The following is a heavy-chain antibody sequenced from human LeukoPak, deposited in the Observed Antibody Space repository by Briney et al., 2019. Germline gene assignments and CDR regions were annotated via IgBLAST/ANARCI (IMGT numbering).Heavy chain of an antibody. CDR1: GYTFTSYD. V-gene: IGHV1-8*01. Sequence: GASVKVSCKASGYTFTSYDINWVRQATGQGLEWMGWMNPNSGNTGYAQKFQGRVTMTRNTSISTAYVELSSLRSEDTAVYYCARANTMVRGVIPYYWGQGTLVTVSS. CDR2: MNPNSGNT. D-gene: IGHD3-10*01. CDR3: ARANTMVRGVIPYY. J-gene: IGHJ4*02.